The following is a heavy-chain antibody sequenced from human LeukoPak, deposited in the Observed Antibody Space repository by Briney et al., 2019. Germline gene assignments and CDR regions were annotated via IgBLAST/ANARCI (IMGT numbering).Heavy chain of an antibody. CDR3: ARGPRCSSTSCYRAHSWFDP. J-gene: IGHJ5*02. Sequence: ASVKVSCKASGYTFTSYYMHWVRQAPGQGLEWMGIINPSSGSTSYAQKFQGRVTMTRDTSTSTVYMELSSLRSEDTAVYYCARGPRCSSTSCYRAHSWFDPWGQGTLVTVSS. CDR2: INPSSGST. CDR1: GYTFTSYY. V-gene: IGHV1-46*01. D-gene: IGHD2-2*01.